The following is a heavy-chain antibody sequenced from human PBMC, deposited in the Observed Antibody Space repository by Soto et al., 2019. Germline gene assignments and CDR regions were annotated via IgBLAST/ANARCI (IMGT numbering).Heavy chain of an antibody. CDR3: ARGVRSCSSNSCPNWFDP. D-gene: IGHD2-2*01. J-gene: IGHJ5*02. V-gene: IGHV2-5*02. CDR2: IYWDDDK. Sequence: QITLEESGPTLVKPTQTLTLTCTFSGFSLSTSGVGVGWIRQPPGKALEWLAIIYWDDDKRYSPSLKSRLIITKDTSKKQVVVTMTNMDPVDTATYYCARGVRSCSSNSCPNWFDPWGQGTLVTFSS. CDR1: GFSLSTSGVG.